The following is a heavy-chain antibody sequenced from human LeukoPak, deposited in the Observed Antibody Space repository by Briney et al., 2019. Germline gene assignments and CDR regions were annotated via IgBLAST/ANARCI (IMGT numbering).Heavy chain of an antibody. CDR1: GGSFSGYY. V-gene: IGHV4-34*01. CDR2: INHSGST. CDR3: AREKMRRYSYGYAH. D-gene: IGHD5-18*01. Sequence: SETLSLTCAVYGGSFSGYYWSWIRQPPGKGLEWIGEINHSGSTNYNSSLKSRVTISVDTSKNQFSLKVSSVTAADTAVYYCAREKMRRYSYGYAHWGQGTLVTVSS. J-gene: IGHJ4*02.